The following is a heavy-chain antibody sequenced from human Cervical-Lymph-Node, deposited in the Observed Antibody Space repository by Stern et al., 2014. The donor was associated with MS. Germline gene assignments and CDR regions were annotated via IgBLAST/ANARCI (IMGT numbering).Heavy chain of an antibody. CDR2: IVVGSGNT. CDR3: AATSHVGYFDY. J-gene: IGHJ4*02. D-gene: IGHD1-26*01. V-gene: IGHV1-58*01. Sequence: MQLVESGPEVKKPGTSVKVSCKASGFTFTSSAVQWVRQARGQRLWWIGWIVVGSGNTNYAQKFQERVTITRDMSTSTAYMELSSLRSEDTAVYYCAATSHVGYFDYWGQGTLVTVSS. CDR1: GFTFTSSA.